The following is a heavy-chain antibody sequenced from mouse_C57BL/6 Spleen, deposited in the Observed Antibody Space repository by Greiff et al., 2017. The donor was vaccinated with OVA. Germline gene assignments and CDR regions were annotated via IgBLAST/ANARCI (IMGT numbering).Heavy chain of an antibody. Sequence: QVQLQQSGAELVKPGASVKMSCKASGYTFTSYWITWVKQRPGQGLEWIGDIYPGSGSTNYNEKFKSKATLTVDTSSSTAYMQLSSLTSEDSAVYYCARDASSTNAMDYWGQGTSVTVSS. CDR1: GYTFTSYW. V-gene: IGHV1-55*01. CDR2: IYPGSGST. J-gene: IGHJ4*01. D-gene: IGHD1-1*01. CDR3: ARDASSTNAMDY.